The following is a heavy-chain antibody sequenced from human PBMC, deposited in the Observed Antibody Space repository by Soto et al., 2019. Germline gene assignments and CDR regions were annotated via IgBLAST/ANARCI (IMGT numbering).Heavy chain of an antibody. D-gene: IGHD2-2*01. CDR3: AKGGRGSSTRVFDMVV. CDR1: GFTFSSYA. J-gene: IGHJ6*03. Sequence: EVQLLASGGGLVQPGGSLRLSCAASGFTFSSYAMSWVRQAPGKGLEWVSAISGSGGSTYYADSVKGRFTISRDNSKNVLYLKVNGLRAEDTAVYYCAKGGRGSSTRVFDMVVWGSGTTDTDYS. V-gene: IGHV3-23*01. CDR2: ISGSGGST.